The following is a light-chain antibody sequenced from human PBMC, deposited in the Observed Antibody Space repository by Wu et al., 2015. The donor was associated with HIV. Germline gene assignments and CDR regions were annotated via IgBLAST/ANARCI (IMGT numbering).Light chain of an antibody. Sequence: EIVLTQSPGTLSLSPGERATLSCRASQSITSSYLVWFQQKPGQAPSLLISGASSRATGIPDRFSGSGSGTNFTLTINRLDPEDFAVYYCQYYGSSSWTFGQGITVEVK. J-gene: IGKJ1*01. CDR2: GAS. CDR3: QYYGSSSWT. CDR1: QSITSSY. V-gene: IGKV3-20*01.